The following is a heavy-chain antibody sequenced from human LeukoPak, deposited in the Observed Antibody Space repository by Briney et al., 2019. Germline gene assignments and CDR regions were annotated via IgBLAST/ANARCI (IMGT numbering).Heavy chain of an antibody. Sequence: GGSLRLSCAASGFTFSSYGMHWVRQAPGKGLEWVAVIWYDGSNKYYADSVKGRFTISRDNSKNTLYLQMNSLRAEDTAVYYCARVNEQQLAVDYWGQGTLVTVSS. CDR2: IWYDGSNK. CDR1: GFTFSSYG. V-gene: IGHV3-33*01. CDR3: ARVNEQQLAVDY. D-gene: IGHD6-13*01. J-gene: IGHJ4*02.